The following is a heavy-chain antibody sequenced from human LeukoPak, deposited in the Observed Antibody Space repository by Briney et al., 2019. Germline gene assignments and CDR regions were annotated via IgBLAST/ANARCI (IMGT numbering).Heavy chain of an antibody. CDR1: GFTFSSYS. V-gene: IGHV3-48*04. J-gene: IGHJ4*02. CDR3: ARDPPIWWLRDYFDY. CDR2: ISSSSSTI. D-gene: IGHD5-12*01. Sequence: GGSLRLSCAASGFTFSSYSMNWVRQAPGKGLEWVSYISSSSSTIYYADSVKGRFTISRDNAKNSLYLQMNSLRAEDTAVYYCARDPPIWWLRDYFDYWGQGTLVTVSS.